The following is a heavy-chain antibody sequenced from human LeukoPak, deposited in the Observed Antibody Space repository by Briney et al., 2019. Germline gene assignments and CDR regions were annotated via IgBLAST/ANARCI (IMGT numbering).Heavy chain of an antibody. CDR3: ARERYCSGGSCYSDYYYGMDV. V-gene: IGHV1-18*01. CDR2: ISAYSGNT. Sequence: ASVKVSCKASGGTFSSYAISWVRQAPGQGLEWMGWISAYSGNTNYAQKLQGRVTMTTDTSTSTAYMELRSLRSDDTAVYYCARERYCSGGSCYSDYYYGMDVWGQGTTVTVSS. D-gene: IGHD2-15*01. J-gene: IGHJ6*02. CDR1: GGTFSSYA.